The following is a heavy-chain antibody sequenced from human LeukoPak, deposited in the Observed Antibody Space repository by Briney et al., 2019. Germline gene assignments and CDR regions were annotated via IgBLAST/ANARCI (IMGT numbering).Heavy chain of an antibody. J-gene: IGHJ3*02. CDR1: GFTFSSYS. V-gene: IGHV3-21*01. Sequence: GGSLRLSCAASGFTFSSYSMNWVRQAPGKGLEWVSSISSSSSYIYYADSVKGRFTISRDNAKNSLYLQMNSLRAEDTAVYYCASGGRGTLFDIWAKGQWSPSLQ. D-gene: IGHD1-1*01. CDR3: ASGGRGTLFDI. CDR2: ISSSSSYI.